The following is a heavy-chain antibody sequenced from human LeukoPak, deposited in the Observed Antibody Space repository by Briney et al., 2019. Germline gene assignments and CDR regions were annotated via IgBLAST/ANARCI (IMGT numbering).Heavy chain of an antibody. CDR2: ISGSGGST. V-gene: IGHV3-23*01. Sequence: GGSLRLSCAASGFTFKNYAMSWVRQAPGKGLEWVSAISGSGGSTYYADSVKGRFTISRDNSKNTLYLQMNSLRAEDTAVYYCAKAMGRFLEWLLDYWGQGTLVTVSS. CDR3: AKAMGRFLEWLLDY. D-gene: IGHD3-3*01. J-gene: IGHJ4*02. CDR1: GFTFKNYA.